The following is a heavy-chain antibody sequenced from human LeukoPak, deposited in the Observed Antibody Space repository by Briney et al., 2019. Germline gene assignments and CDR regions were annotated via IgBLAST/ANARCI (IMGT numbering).Heavy chain of an antibody. CDR3: AKYYYDNPDSRNSFDS. V-gene: IGHV3-23*01. CDR2: IASTGAAT. Sequence: PGGSLRLSCAASGFIFSNYAMTRIRRAPGKELEWVSSIASTGAATYSADSVKGRFAVSRDNSKNTLYLQMNSLRAEDTAVYYCAKYYYDNPDSRNSFDSWGQGTLVTVSS. D-gene: IGHD3-22*01. J-gene: IGHJ4*02. CDR1: GFIFSNYA.